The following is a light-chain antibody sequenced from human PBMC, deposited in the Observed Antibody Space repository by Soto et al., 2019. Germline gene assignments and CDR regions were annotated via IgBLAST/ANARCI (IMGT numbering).Light chain of an antibody. Sequence: DIVMTQSPDSLAVSLGERATINCKSSQSVVYSSNNQNYLAWFQQKPGQPPKLLIYWASTRESGVPDRFSGSGSGTDFTLTISSLQAEDVAVYYCQQYYSTPWTFGQGTKVEIK. CDR1: QSVVYSSNNQNY. V-gene: IGKV4-1*01. CDR2: WAS. CDR3: QQYYSTPWT. J-gene: IGKJ1*01.